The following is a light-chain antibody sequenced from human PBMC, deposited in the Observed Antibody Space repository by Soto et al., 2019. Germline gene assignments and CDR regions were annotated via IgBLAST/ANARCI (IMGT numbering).Light chain of an antibody. CDR3: QSYDSGLGGLI. J-gene: IGLJ2*01. CDR1: SSDVGGYNY. V-gene: IGLV2-8*01. Sequence: QSVLTQPPSASGSPGQSVTITCTGTSSDVGGYNYVSWYQQHPGKAPKLMIYQVYKRPSGVPDRSSGSKSGNTASLTGSGLQAEDEADYYCQSYDSGLGGLIFGAGTKLTVL. CDR2: QVY.